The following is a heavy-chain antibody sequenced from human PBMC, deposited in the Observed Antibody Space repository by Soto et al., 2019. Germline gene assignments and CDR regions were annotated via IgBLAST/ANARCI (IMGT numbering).Heavy chain of an antibody. J-gene: IGHJ4*02. V-gene: IGHV3-7*01. CDR2: IEQDGSEK. CDR1: GFIFSTYW. Sequence: EEQLVESGGGLVQPGGSLRLSCAVSGFIFSTYWMTWVRQPPGKGLEWVANIEQDGSEKYYLDYVRGRFTIARDNAKNSLYLQMNSLRAEDTAVYYCVCGGNFFVYWGQGTLVTVSP. CDR3: VCGGNFFVY. D-gene: IGHD2-21*01.